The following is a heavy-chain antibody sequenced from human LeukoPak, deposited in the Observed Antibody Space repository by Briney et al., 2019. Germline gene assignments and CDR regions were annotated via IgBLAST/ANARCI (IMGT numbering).Heavy chain of an antibody. CDR2: ISYDGSNK. Sequence: GRSLRLSCAASGFTFSSYGMHWVRQVPGKGLEWVAVISYDGSNKYYADSVKGRFTISRDNSKNTLYLQMNSLRAEDTAVYYCAKPAWRQSGWHDYWGQGTLVTVSS. CDR3: AKPAWRQSGWHDY. V-gene: IGHV3-30*18. J-gene: IGHJ4*02. D-gene: IGHD6-19*01. CDR1: GFTFSSYG.